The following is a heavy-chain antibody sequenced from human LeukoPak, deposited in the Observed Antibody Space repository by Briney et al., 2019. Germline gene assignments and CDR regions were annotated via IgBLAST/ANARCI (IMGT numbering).Heavy chain of an antibody. V-gene: IGHV3-30-3*01. Sequence: GGSLRLSCAASGFTFSSYAMHWVRQAPGKGLEWVAVISYDGSNKYYADSVKGRFTISRDNAKNSLYLQMNSLRAEDTAVYYCARALFWGDSSWYYYMDVWGKGTTVTVSS. J-gene: IGHJ6*03. CDR1: GFTFSSYA. CDR3: ARALFWGDSSWYYYMDV. CDR2: ISYDGSNK. D-gene: IGHD3-3*01.